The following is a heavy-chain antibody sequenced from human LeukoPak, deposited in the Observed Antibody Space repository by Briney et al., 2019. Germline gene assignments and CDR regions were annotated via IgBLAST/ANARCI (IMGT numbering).Heavy chain of an antibody. CDR2: IYYSGST. V-gene: IGHV4-59*11. D-gene: IGHD4-23*01. Sequence: SETLSLTCTVSGGSISSHYWSWIRQPPGKGLEWIGYIYYSGSTNYNPSLKSRVTISVDTSKNQFSLKLSSVTAADTAVYYCASSRGYGGNWFDPWGQGTLVTVSS. CDR3: ASSRGYGGNWFDP. CDR1: GGSISSHY. J-gene: IGHJ5*02.